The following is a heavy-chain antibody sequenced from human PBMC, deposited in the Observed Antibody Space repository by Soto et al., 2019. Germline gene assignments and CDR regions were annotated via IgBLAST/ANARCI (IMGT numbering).Heavy chain of an antibody. D-gene: IGHD6-19*01. Sequence: EVKLLESGGGLVQPGGSLRLSCAASGFTFSSYAMSWVRQAPGKGLEWVSGISGSGGSTYHADSVKGRFTLSRDNSRNTLYLKMNNLRAEDTAVYYCEKDQDRSPHDYWGQGILVTVSS. V-gene: IGHV3-23*01. CDR1: GFTFSSYA. J-gene: IGHJ4*02. CDR3: EKDQDRSPHDY. CDR2: ISGSGGST.